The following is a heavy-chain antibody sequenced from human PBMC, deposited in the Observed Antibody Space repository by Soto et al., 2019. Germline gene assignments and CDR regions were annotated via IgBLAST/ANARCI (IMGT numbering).Heavy chain of an antibody. CDR1: GGTFSSYT. Sequence: SVKVSCKASGGTFSSYTISWVRQAPGQGLEWMGRIIPILGIANYAQKFQGRATITADKSTGTAYMELSSLRSEDTAVYYCARGRYGDYFFDYWGQGTLVTVSS. D-gene: IGHD4-17*01. V-gene: IGHV1-69*02. CDR3: ARGRYGDYFFDY. CDR2: IIPILGIA. J-gene: IGHJ4*02.